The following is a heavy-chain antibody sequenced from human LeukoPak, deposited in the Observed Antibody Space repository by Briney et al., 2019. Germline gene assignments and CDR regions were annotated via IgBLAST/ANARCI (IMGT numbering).Heavy chain of an antibody. CDR2: INHSGST. V-gene: IGHV4-34*01. J-gene: IGHJ5*02. D-gene: IGHD2-2*01. Sequence: PSETLSLTCAVYGGSFSGYYWSWIRQPPGKGLEWIGEINHSGSTNYNPSLKSRVTISVDTSKNQFSLKLSSVTAADTAVYYCVRGSPSGDIVVVPAAMKSAVWFDPWGQGTLVTVSS. CDR1: GGSFSGYY. CDR3: VRGSPSGDIVVVPAAMKSAVWFDP.